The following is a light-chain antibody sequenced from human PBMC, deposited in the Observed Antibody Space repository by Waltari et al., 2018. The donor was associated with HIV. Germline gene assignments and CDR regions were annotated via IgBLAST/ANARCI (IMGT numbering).Light chain of an antibody. V-gene: IGLV2-23*02. CDR3: SSYAGRNIWL. CDR1: SSDLGSYNL. J-gene: IGLJ3*02. Sequence: QSALTQPASVSGSHGQSITISCTGTSSDLGSYNLVSWYQQHPGRAPKLLIYEVLKRPSGVSNRFSGSKSGSTASLTIAGLQAEDEADYYCSSYAGRNIWLFSGGTKLTV. CDR2: EVL.